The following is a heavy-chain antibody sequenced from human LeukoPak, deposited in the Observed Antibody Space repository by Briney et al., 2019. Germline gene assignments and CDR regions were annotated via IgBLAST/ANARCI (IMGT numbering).Heavy chain of an antibody. V-gene: IGHV4-59*01. Sequence: PSETLSLTCAVYGGSFSGYYWSWIRQPPGKGLEWIGYIYYSGSTNYNPSLKSRVTISVDTSKNQFSLKLSSVTAADTAVYYCARDSSYDSSGYYDYWGQGTLVTVSS. D-gene: IGHD3-22*01. J-gene: IGHJ4*02. CDR2: IYYSGST. CDR1: GGSFSGYY. CDR3: ARDSSYDSSGYYDY.